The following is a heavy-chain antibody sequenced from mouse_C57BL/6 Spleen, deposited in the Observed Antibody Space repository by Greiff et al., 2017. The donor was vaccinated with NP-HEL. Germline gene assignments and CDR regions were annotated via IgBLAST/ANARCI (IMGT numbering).Heavy chain of an antibody. CDR3: ARKATVPWFAY. J-gene: IGHJ3*01. V-gene: IGHV5-17*01. CDR2: ISSGSSTI. Sequence: DVMLVESGGGLVKPGGSLKLSCAASGFTFSDYGMHWVRQAPEKGLEWVAYISSGSSTIYYADTVKGRFTISRDNAKNTLFLQMTSLRSEDTAMYDCARKATVPWFAYWGQGTLVTVSA. CDR1: GFTFSDYG. D-gene: IGHD1-1*01.